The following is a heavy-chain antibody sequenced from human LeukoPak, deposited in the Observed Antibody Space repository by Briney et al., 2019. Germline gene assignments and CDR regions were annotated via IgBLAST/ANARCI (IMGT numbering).Heavy chain of an antibody. V-gene: IGHV3-23*01. CDR1: GFTFSSYA. CDR2: ISGSGGST. CDR3: AKGITMIVVVIIAFDY. D-gene: IGHD3-22*01. J-gene: IGHJ4*02. Sequence: GGSLRLSCAASGFTFSSYAMSWVRQAPGKGLEWASAISGSGGSTYYADSVKGRFTISRDNSKNTLYLQMNSLRAEDTAVYYCAKGITMIVVVIIAFDYWGQGTLVTVSS.